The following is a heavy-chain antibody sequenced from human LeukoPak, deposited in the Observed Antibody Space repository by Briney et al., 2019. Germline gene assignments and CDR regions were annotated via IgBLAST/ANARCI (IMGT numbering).Heavy chain of an antibody. CDR3: ARGGSAIQGSGPGDY. V-gene: IGHV1-69*13. J-gene: IGHJ4*02. D-gene: IGHD2-15*01. CDR2: IIPTFGTA. CDR1: GGTFSSYA. Sequence: EASVKVSCKASGGTFSSYAISWVRQAPGQGLEWMGGIIPTFGTANYAQKFQGRVTITADESTSTAYMELSSLRSEDTAVYYCARGGSAIQGSGPGDYWGQGTLVTVSS.